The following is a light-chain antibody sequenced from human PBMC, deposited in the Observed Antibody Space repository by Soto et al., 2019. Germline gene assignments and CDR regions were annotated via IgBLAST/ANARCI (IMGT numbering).Light chain of an antibody. CDR1: SSDVGAYNY. J-gene: IGLJ1*01. V-gene: IGLV2-14*03. Sequence: QAVVTQPASVSGSPGQSISISCTGTSSDVGAYNYISWYQQHPGKAPKLIIYDVSNRPSGVSSRFSGSKSGNTASLTISGLQAEDGADYYCSAYTITSPYVFGTGTKLTVL. CDR2: DVS. CDR3: SAYTITSPYV.